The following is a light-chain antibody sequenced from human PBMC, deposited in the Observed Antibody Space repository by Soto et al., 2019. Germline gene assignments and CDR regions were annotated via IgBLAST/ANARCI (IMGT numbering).Light chain of an antibody. Sequence: DVQMTQSPSSLSASVGDRVTITCQSSQGISTDLNWFQQKPGRGPKLLIYNASILDIGVPSRFSGSASGTDFALTISSLQPEDFATYFCQQYDDLPLTFGPGTKVDIK. CDR1: QGISTD. J-gene: IGKJ3*01. V-gene: IGKV1-33*01. CDR2: NAS. CDR3: QQYDDLPLT.